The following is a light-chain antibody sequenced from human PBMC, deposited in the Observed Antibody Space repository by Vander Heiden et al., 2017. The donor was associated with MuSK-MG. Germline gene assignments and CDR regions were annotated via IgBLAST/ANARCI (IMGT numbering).Light chain of an antibody. CDR3: RGDGDYPLT. V-gene: IGKV1-6*01. CDR2: GAS. Sequence: AIQMTQSPSSLSASVGDRVTITCRASQGIRSDLGWYQQKPKKAPKLLIYGASTLEPGVPSRFSGSGSGTDFTLTISNLHPEDFATYYCRGDGDYPLTFGGGTRVEIK. CDR1: QGIRSD. J-gene: IGKJ4*01.